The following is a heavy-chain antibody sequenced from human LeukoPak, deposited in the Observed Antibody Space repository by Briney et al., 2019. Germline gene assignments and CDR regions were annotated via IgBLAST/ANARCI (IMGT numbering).Heavy chain of an antibody. Sequence: SETLSLTCTVSSGSINTSNYYWGWIRQPPGKGLEWIGSIYYSGSTYYNPSLKSRVTISVDTSKNQFSLMLSSVTAADTAVYYCASDIGYCSSTSCLHRWFDPWGQGTLVTVSS. V-gene: IGHV4-39*01. J-gene: IGHJ5*02. D-gene: IGHD2-2*01. CDR3: ASDIGYCSSTSCLHRWFDP. CDR1: SGSINTSNYY. CDR2: IYYSGST.